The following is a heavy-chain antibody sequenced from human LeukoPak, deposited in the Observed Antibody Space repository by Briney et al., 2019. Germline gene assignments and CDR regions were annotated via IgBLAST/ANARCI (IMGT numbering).Heavy chain of an antibody. D-gene: IGHD6-13*01. Sequence: GASVEVSCKASGYTFTNYYMHWVRQAPGQGLEWMGIINPSGGGASSAQEFQGRVTMTRDTSTSTVYMELSSVRSDDTAVYYCASGQLRIAAAGSQGLPTHWGQGTLVTVSS. J-gene: IGHJ4*02. CDR1: GYTFTNYY. V-gene: IGHV1-46*01. CDR3: ASGQLRIAAAGSQGLPTH. CDR2: INPSGGGA.